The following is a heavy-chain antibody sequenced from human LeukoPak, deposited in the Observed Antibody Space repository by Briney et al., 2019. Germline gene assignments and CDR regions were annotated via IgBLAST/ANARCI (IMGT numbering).Heavy chain of an antibody. D-gene: IGHD4-17*01. V-gene: IGHV4-61*01. Sequence: PSETLSLTCTVSGGSISSSSYYWSWIRQPPGKGLEWIGYIYYSGSTNYNPSLKSRVTISVDTSKNQFSLKLSSVTAADTAVYYCARSEDSDYGDYEYYYYYMDVWGKGTTVTVSS. CDR1: GGSISSSSYY. J-gene: IGHJ6*03. CDR3: ARSEDSDYGDYEYYYYYMDV. CDR2: IYYSGST.